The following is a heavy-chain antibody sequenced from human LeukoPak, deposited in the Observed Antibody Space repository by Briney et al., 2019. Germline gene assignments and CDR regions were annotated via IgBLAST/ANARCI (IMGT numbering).Heavy chain of an antibody. CDR2: INPSGGST. J-gene: IGHJ3*02. CDR1: GYTFTSYY. CDR3: ARGYYYGSGNFDAFDI. Sequence: APVKVSCKASGYTFTSYYMHWVRQAPGQGLEWMGIINPSGGSTSYAQKFQGRVTMTRDTSTSTVYMELSSLRSEDTAVYYCARGYYYGSGNFDAFDIWGQGTMVTVSS. D-gene: IGHD3-10*01. V-gene: IGHV1-46*01.